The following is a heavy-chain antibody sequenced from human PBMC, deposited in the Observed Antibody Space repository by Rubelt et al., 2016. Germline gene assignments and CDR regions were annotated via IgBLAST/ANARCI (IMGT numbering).Heavy chain of an antibody. J-gene: IGHJ3*02. CDR1: GYTFTSYA. D-gene: IGHD3-16*02. V-gene: IGHV1-3*01. CDR3: ARDPLDDYVGGSYRPYEVHDAFDI. Sequence: QVQLVQSGAEVKKPGASVKVSCKASGYTFTSYAMHWVRQAPGQRLEWMGWISAYNGNTNYAQKLQGRVTMTSDTSTGTAYMGLRSLRSDDTAVYYCARDPLDDYVGGSYRPYEVHDAFDIWGQGTMVTVSS. CDR2: ISAYNGNT.